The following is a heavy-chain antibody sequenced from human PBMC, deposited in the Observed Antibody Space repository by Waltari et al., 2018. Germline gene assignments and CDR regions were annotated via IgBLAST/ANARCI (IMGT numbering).Heavy chain of an antibody. CDR3: ARDEEYCSSTSCYNTLDY. D-gene: IGHD2-2*02. CDR1: GFTFSSYS. J-gene: IGHJ4*02. Sequence: EVQLVESGGGLVKPGGSLRLSCAASGFTFSSYSMNWVRPAPGKGLEWVSSISSSSSYIYYADSVKGRFTISRDNAKNSLYLQMNSLRAEDTAVYYCARDEEYCSSTSCYNTLDYWGQGTLVTVSS. CDR2: ISSSSSYI. V-gene: IGHV3-21*01.